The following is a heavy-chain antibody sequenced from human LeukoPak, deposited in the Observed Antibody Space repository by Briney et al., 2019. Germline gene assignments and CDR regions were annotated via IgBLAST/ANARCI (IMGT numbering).Heavy chain of an antibody. CDR1: GYTFTGYY. CDR2: INPNSGGT. CDR3: ATSILWFGDGDAFDI. D-gene: IGHD3-10*01. V-gene: IGHV1-2*02. Sequence: ASVKVSCKASGYTFTGYYMHWVRQAPGQGLEWMGWINPNSGGTNYAQKFQGRVTMTRDTSISTAYMELSRLRSDDTAVYYCATSILWFGDGDAFDIWGQGTMVTVSS. J-gene: IGHJ3*02.